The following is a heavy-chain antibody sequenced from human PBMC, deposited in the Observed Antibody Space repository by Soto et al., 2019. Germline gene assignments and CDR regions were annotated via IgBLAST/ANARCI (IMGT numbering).Heavy chain of an antibody. Sequence: ASVKVSCKASGGTFSSYAISWVRQAPGQGLEWMGGIIPIFGTANYAQKFQGRVTITADESTSTAYVELSSLRSEDTAVYYCARGLRPPPRRYYYGRDVWGQGTTVTVSS. CDR1: GGTFSSYA. CDR2: IIPIFGTA. V-gene: IGHV1-69*13. J-gene: IGHJ6*02. D-gene: IGHD3-16*01. CDR3: ARGLRPPPRRYYYGRDV.